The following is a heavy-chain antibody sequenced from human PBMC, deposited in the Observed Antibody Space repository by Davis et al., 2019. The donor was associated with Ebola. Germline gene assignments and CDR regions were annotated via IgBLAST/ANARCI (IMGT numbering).Heavy chain of an antibody. CDR3: ARGTALYGDYPLASQSLFY. CDR2: ISYDGSNK. V-gene: IGHV3-30-3*01. Sequence: PGGSLRLSCAASGFTFSSYAMHWVRQAPGKGLEWVAVISYDGSNKYYADSVKGRFTISRDNSKNTLYLQMNSLRAEDTAVYYCARGTALYGDYPLASQSLFYWGQGTLVTVSS. J-gene: IGHJ4*02. D-gene: IGHD4-17*01. CDR1: GFTFSSYA.